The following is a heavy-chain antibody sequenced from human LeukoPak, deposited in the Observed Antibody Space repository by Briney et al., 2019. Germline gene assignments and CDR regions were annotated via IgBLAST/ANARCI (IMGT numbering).Heavy chain of an antibody. CDR2: ISGSSNYI. Sequence: GGSLRLSCAASGFTFNTFAMNWVRQAPGKGLEWVSSISGSSNYIYYADSVKGRFTISRDNAKNSLYLHMNSLRAEDTAVYYCARGYSTTWTYGDYWGQGTLVTVSS. D-gene: IGHD6-13*01. V-gene: IGHV3-21*01. CDR3: ARGYSTTWTYGDY. J-gene: IGHJ4*02. CDR1: GFTFNTFA.